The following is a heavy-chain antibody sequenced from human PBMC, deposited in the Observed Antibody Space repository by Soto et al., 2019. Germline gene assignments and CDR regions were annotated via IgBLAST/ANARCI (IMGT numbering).Heavy chain of an antibody. V-gene: IGHV3-30-3*01. D-gene: IGHD3-16*01. Sequence: QVQLVESGGGVVQPGRSLRLSCAASGFTFSRYTMYWVRQAPGKGLEWVAVISYDGSNKYYADSVRGRFTISRDNSKNTLYLQMNSLTTEDTAVFYCCALREALDVWGQGTMVTVSS. CDR2: ISYDGSNK. CDR1: GFTFSRYT. J-gene: IGHJ3*01. CDR3: CALREALDV.